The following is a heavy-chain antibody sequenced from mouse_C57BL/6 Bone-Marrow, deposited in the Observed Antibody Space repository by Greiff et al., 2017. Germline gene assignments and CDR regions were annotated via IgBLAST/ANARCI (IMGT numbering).Heavy chain of an antibody. CDR3: VRHGTTVVATWYYDV. V-gene: IGHV1-62-2*01. Sequence: VQLQQSGAELVKPGASVKLSCKASGYTFTEYTIHWVKQRSGQGLEWIGWFYPGGGSIQYNEKFKDKATLTADKSSSTVYMELSRLTTDDSAVYFGVRHGTTVVATWYYDVWGTGTTVTVSS. CDR1: GYTFTEYT. CDR2: FYPGGGSI. J-gene: IGHJ1*03. D-gene: IGHD1-1*01.